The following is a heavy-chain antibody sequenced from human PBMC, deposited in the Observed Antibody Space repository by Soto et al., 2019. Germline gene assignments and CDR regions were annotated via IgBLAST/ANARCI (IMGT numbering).Heavy chain of an antibody. CDR2: IGGGGGST. CDR1: GFTFSSWA. CDR3: AKITGTNVDRPLDP. Sequence: GGSLRLSCAASGFTFSSWAMSWVRQAPGKGLEWVSAIGGGGGSTYYADSVKGRFTISRDNSKNTLYLQMNSLRADDTAVYYCAKITGTNVDRPLDPWGLGTLVTVSS. J-gene: IGHJ5*02. D-gene: IGHD1-7*01. V-gene: IGHV3-23*01.